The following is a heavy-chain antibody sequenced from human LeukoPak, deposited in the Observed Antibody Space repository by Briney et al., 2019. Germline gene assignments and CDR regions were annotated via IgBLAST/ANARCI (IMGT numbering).Heavy chain of an antibody. J-gene: IGHJ6*02. CDR3: AKDTPLFYHYYGIDA. V-gene: IGHV3-43*02. CDR1: GLNLDAYA. CDR2: ISWYGTII. Sequence: GESLRLSCAASGLNLDAYAMHSVRQAPGRGLEWVSLISWYGTIIYYAPSVKRRFTISRDNSKNSLFLEMNSLGSEDTALYYCAKDTPLFYHYYGIDACGQGTTVTVSS.